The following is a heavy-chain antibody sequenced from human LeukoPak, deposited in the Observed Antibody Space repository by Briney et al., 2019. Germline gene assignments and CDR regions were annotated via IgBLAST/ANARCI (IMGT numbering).Heavy chain of an antibody. CDR3: ARERAVAGKPFDY. D-gene: IGHD6-19*01. J-gene: IGHJ4*02. CDR1: GYTFTGYY. CDR2: INPNSGGT. V-gene: IGHV1-2*02. Sequence: ASVKVSCKASGYTFTGYYMHWVRQALGQGLEWMGWINPNSGGTNYAQKFQGRVTMTRDTSISTAYMELSRLRSDDTAVYYCARERAVAGKPFDYWGQGTLVTVSS.